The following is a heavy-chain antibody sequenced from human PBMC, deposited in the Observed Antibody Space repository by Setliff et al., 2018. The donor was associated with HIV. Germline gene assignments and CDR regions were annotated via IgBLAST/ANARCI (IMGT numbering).Heavy chain of an antibody. Sequence: PGGSLRLSCAASGFTFSSYWMHWVRQAPGKGLVWVSHINSDGSTTNYADSVKGRFTISRDNAKNTLYLEMNSPTAEDTAVYYCASQIAVGIWGQGTMVTVSS. CDR1: GFTFSSYW. J-gene: IGHJ3*02. CDR2: INSDGSTT. CDR3: ASQIAVGI. D-gene: IGHD6-19*01. V-gene: IGHV3-74*01.